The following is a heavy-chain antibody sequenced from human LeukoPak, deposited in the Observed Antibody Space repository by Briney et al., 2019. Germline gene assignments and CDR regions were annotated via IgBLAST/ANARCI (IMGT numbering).Heavy chain of an antibody. V-gene: IGHV3-64D*06. J-gene: IGHJ4*02. CDR2: VSANGGST. Sequence: PGGSLRLSCSASGLTFSNYAMHWVRQAPGKGLEYVSGVSANGGSTYYSDSVQGGFTISRDNSKNTLYLQMSGLTTEDTAVYYCVKEDILKVTLDYWGQGTLVTVSS. CDR3: VKEDILKVTLDY. D-gene: IGHD5-12*01. CDR1: GLTFSNYA.